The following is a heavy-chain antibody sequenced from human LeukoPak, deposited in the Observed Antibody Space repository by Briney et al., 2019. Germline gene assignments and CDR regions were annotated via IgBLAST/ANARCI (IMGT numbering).Heavy chain of an antibody. V-gene: IGHV1-69*05. J-gene: IGHJ4*02. CDR3: ARVGIVGAITAPLGY. D-gene: IGHD1-26*01. CDR1: GATFNTYA. Sequence: SVKVSCKPSGATFNTYAISWVRQAPGQGLEWMGGIIPIFGTANYAQKFQGRVTITTDESTSTAYMELSSLRSEDTAVYYCARVGIVGAITAPLGYWGQGTLVTVSS. CDR2: IIPIFGTA.